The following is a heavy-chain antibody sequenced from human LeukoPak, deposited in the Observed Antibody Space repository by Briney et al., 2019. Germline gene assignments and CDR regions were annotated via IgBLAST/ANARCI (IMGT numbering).Heavy chain of an antibody. Sequence: PGRSLRLSCAACGFTFRQYAVHWVRQVPGRGVEGVSGFSWNSGCIGYADSVRGRFTISRDNAKNSVYLQMNSLRAEDTALYYCAKDKAPLYSGYDWDLDFWGQGTLVIVSS. CDR2: FSWNSGCI. V-gene: IGHV3-9*01. CDR1: GFTFRQYA. J-gene: IGHJ4*02. CDR3: AKDKAPLYSGYDWDLDF. D-gene: IGHD5-12*01.